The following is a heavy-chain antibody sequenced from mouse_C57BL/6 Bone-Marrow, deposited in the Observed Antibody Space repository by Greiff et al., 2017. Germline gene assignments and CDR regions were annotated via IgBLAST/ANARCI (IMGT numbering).Heavy chain of an antibody. CDR1: GFTFTDYY. D-gene: IGHD1-1*01. V-gene: IGHV7-3*01. CDR3: ARSYYCGSPWFAY. J-gene: IGHJ3*01. Sequence: DVQLVESGGGLVQPGGSLSLSCAASGFTFTDYYMSWVRQPQGKALEWLGFIRNKANGYTTEYSASVKGRFTISRDNSQSILYLQMNALRAEDSSTYYCARSYYCGSPWFAYWGQGTLVTVSA. CDR2: IRNKANGYTT.